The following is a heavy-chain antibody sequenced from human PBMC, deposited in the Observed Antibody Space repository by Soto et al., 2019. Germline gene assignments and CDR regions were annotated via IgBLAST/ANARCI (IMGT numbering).Heavy chain of an antibody. CDR3: ARANSFDY. J-gene: IGHJ4*02. CDR2: IKQDGSEK. D-gene: IGHD1-7*01. V-gene: IGHV3-7*01. Sequence: GGSLRLSCEASGFTFSSYWMSWVRQAPGKGLEWVANIKQDGSEKYYVDSVKGRFTISRDNAKNSLYLQMNSLRAEDTAVYYCARANSFDYWGQGTLVTVSS. CDR1: GFTFSSYW.